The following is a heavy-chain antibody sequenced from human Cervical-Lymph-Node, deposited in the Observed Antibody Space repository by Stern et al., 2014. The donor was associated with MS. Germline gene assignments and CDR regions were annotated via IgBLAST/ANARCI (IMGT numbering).Heavy chain of an antibody. CDR2: IYTSGST. J-gene: IGHJ6*02. CDR1: GGSISSDSYY. Sequence: VQLVESGPGLVEPSQTLSLTCTVSGGSISSDSYYWSWIRQPAGKGLEWIGRIYTSGSTNCNPSLKSRVTLSGDTSKNPFSLKLSSVTAADTAVYYCARGGSGMDVWGQGTTVTVSS. V-gene: IGHV4-61*02. D-gene: IGHD6-19*01. CDR3: ARGGSGMDV.